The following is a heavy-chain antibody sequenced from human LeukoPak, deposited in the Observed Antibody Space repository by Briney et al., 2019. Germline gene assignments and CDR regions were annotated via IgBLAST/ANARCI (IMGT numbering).Heavy chain of an antibody. CDR3: ARLRGYSSSSGSDY. CDR2: IYPGDSDI. CDR1: GFKFFIYW. V-gene: IGHV5-51*01. Sequence: GESLKISCKGSGFKFFIYWIGWVRQMPGKGLEWMGNIYPGDSDIRYNPSFQGQVTISADKSINTAYLQWSSLKASDTAMYYCARLRGYSSSSGSDYWGQGTLVTVSS. J-gene: IGHJ4*02. D-gene: IGHD6-6*01.